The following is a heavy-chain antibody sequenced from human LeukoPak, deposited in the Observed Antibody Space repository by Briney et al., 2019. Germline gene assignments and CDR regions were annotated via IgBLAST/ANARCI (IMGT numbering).Heavy chain of an antibody. V-gene: IGHV4-39*07. CDR3: AREDSGNSDDSLDI. J-gene: IGHJ3*02. Sequence: GSLRLSCAASGFTFSSYGMSWVRQPPGKGLEWIGSIYFDGSTYYNPSLKSRVTISLHTSNNQFSLKLRSVTTADTAVYYCAREDSGNSDDSLDIWGQGTMVTVSS. D-gene: IGHD4-23*01. CDR2: IYFDGST. CDR1: GFTFSSYG.